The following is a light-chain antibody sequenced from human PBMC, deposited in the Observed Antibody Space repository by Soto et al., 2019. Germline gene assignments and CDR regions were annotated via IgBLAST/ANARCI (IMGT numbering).Light chain of an antibody. CDR3: QQANTFPS. V-gene: IGKV1-12*02. J-gene: IGKJ4*01. CDR2: GAS. CDR1: QDISNW. Sequence: DIQMTQSPSSVSASVGDTVTITCRASQDISNWLAWYRQSPGKAPNLLIFGASTLQSGVPSRFSASGSGTEFTLTISSLQPEDFATYYCQQANTFPSFGGGTKVGI.